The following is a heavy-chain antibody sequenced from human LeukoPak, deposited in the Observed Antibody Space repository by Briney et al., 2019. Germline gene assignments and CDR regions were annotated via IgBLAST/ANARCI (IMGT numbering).Heavy chain of an antibody. CDR1: GFTFSSYW. CDR2: INSDGSST. J-gene: IGHJ4*02. D-gene: IGHD5-24*01. CDR3: ARGERWLQHFDY. V-gene: IGHV3-74*01. Sequence: GGSLRLSCAASGFTFSSYWMHWVRQAPGKALVWVSRINSDGSSTSYADSVKGRFTISRDNAKNTLYLQMNSLRAEDTAVYYCARGERWLQHFDYWGQGTLVTVSS.